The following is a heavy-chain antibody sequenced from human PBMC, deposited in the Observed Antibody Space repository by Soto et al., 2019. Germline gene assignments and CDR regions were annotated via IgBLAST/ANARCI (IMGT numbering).Heavy chain of an antibody. CDR2: INPNGGST. J-gene: IGHJ4*02. CDR3: ARAGYCSGGTCFHGNCDY. CDR1: GYTFTTYY. Sequence: GASVKVSCKASGYTFTTYYMHWVRQAPGQGLEWLGIINPNGGSTTYAQKFQGRVTMTRDTSTSTVYLELSILRSEDTAVYYCARAGYCSGGTCFHGNCDYWGQGTLVTVSS. D-gene: IGHD2-15*01. V-gene: IGHV1-46*01.